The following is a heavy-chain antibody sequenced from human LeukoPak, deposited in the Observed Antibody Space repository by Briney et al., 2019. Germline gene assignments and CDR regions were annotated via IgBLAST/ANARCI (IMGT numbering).Heavy chain of an antibody. Sequence: GESLKISCNGSGYSFTSYWIGWVRQMPGKGLEWMGIIYPGDSDTRYSPSFQGQVTVSADKSISTAYLQWSSLKASDTAMYYCARQRHYYDSSGFRWFDPWGQGTLVTVSS. CDR3: ARQRHYYDSSGFRWFDP. V-gene: IGHV5-51*01. D-gene: IGHD3-22*01. J-gene: IGHJ5*02. CDR2: IYPGDSDT. CDR1: GYSFTSYW.